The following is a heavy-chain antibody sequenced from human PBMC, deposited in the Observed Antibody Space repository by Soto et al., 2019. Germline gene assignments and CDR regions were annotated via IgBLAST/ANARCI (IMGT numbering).Heavy chain of an antibody. CDR3: ATSGYSGYARGGGYYYGMDV. CDR1: GYTFTSYA. CDR2: INAGNGNT. D-gene: IGHD5-12*01. J-gene: IGHJ6*02. Sequence: ASVKVSCKASGYTFTSYAMHWVRQAPGQRLEWMGWINAGNGNTKYSQKFQGRVTITRDTSASTAYMELSSLRSEDTAVYYCATSGYSGYARGGGYYYGMDVWGQGTTVTVSS. V-gene: IGHV1-3*01.